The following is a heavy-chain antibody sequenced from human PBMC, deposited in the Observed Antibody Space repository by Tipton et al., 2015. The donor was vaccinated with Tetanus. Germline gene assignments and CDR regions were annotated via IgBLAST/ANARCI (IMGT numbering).Heavy chain of an antibody. CDR2: IWSDGNTK. J-gene: IGHJ5*02. CDR3: VRDRNWGPFGP. D-gene: IGHD7-27*01. CDR1: GFTFSNTG. V-gene: IGHV3-33*07. Sequence: SLRLSCATSGFTFSNTGFFWVRQAPGKGLECVALIWSDGNTKYNVDSVKGRFTISRDSSTNTVHLQMNSLRVEDTAIYYCVRDRNWGPFGPWGKGTLVAVAS.